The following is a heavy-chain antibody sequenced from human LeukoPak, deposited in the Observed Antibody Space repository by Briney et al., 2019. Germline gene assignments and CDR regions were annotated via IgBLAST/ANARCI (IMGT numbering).Heavy chain of an antibody. D-gene: IGHD3-9*01. V-gene: IGHV3-30*03. J-gene: IGHJ4*02. CDR3: ARDPSYYDILTGSSSWYYFDY. Sequence: GGSLRLSCAASGFTFSSYGMHWVRQAPGKGLEWVAVISYDGSNKYYADSVKGRFTISRDNSKNTLYLQMNSLRAEDTAVYYCARDPSYYDILTGSSSWYYFDYWGQGTLVTVSS. CDR2: ISYDGSNK. CDR1: GFTFSSYG.